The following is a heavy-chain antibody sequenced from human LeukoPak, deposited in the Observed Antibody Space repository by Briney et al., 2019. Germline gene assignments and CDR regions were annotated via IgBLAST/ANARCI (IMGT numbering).Heavy chain of an antibody. CDR1: GGTFSSYA. D-gene: IGHD3-3*01. Sequence: SVKVSCKASGGTFSSYAISWVRQAPGQGLEWMGGIIPIFGTANYAQKFQGRVTITADESTSTAYMELSSLRSEDTAVYYCARGKYDFWSGYHTPKYNWFDPWGQGTLVTVSS. CDR2: IIPIFGTA. CDR3: ARGKYDFWSGYHTPKYNWFDP. V-gene: IGHV1-69*13. J-gene: IGHJ5*02.